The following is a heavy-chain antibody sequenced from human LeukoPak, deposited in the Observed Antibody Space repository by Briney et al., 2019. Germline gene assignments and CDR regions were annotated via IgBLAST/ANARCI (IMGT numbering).Heavy chain of an antibody. V-gene: IGHV1-2*02. J-gene: IGHJ3*02. Sequence: ASVKVSCKASGYTFTGYYMHWVRQAPGQGLEWMGWINPNSGGTNYAQKFQGRVTVTTDTSTTTAYMDLRSLRSDDTAVYYCTRDHLAADGSDAFDIWGQGTMVTVSS. D-gene: IGHD6-13*01. CDR1: GYTFTGYY. CDR3: TRDHLAADGSDAFDI. CDR2: INPNSGGT.